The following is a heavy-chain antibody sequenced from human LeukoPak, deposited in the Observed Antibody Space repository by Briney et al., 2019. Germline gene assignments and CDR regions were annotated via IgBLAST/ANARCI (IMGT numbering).Heavy chain of an antibody. J-gene: IGHJ4*02. CDR2: IIPIFGTA. D-gene: IGHD3-22*01. V-gene: IGHV1-69*01. CDR1: GGTFSSYA. CDR3: ARGTIWYYDSSGYFLDY. Sequence: SVKVSCKASGGTFSSYAISWVRQAPGQGLEWMGGIIPIFGTANYAQKFQGRVTITADESTSTAYMELSSLRSEDTAVYYCARGTIWYYDSSGYFLDYWGQGTLVTVSS.